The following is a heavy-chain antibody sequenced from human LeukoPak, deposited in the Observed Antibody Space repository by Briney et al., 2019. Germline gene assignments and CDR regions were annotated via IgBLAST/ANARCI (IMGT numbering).Heavy chain of an antibody. CDR3: ASLRNEIFDY. D-gene: IGHD1-1*01. V-gene: IGHV4-34*01. CDR2: INHSGST. CDR1: GGSFSGYY. J-gene: IGHJ4*02. Sequence: SETLSLTCAVYGGSFSGYYWSWIRQPPGKGLEWIGEINHSGSTNYNPSLKSRVTISVDTSKNQFSLKLSSVTAADTAVYYCASLRNEIFDYWGQGILVTVSS.